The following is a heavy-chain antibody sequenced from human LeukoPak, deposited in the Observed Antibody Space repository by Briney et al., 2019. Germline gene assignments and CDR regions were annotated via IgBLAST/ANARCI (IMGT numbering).Heavy chain of an antibody. CDR1: GDSVSSNSVT. D-gene: IGHD2-2*01. Sequence: SQTLSLTCAISGDSVSSNSVTWNWTRQSPSRGLEWVGRTYYRSTWYNDYAVSVRGRITVNPDTSKNQFSLHLNSVTPEDTAVYYCARRLTQYDCFDPWGQGILVTVSS. CDR3: ARRLTQYDCFDP. J-gene: IGHJ5*02. V-gene: IGHV6-1*01. CDR2: TYYRSTWYN.